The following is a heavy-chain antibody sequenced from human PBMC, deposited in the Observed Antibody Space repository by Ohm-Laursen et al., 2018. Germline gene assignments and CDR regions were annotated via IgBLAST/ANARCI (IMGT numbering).Heavy chain of an antibody. CDR2: INSDGSST. J-gene: IGHJ4*02. CDR1: GFTFSSYW. V-gene: IGHV3-74*01. CDR3: ATGIAVAGTRYFDY. Sequence: SLRLSCAASGFTFSSYWMHWVRQAPGKGLVWVSRINSDGSSTSYADSVKGRFTISRDNAKNTLYLQMNSLRAEDTAVYYCATGIAVAGTRYFDYWGQGTLVTVSS. D-gene: IGHD6-19*01.